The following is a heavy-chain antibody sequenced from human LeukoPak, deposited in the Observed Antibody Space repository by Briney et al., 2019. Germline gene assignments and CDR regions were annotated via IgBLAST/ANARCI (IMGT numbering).Heavy chain of an antibody. CDR3: AKDLTVTSTCYFDS. J-gene: IGHJ4*02. Sequence: GGSLRLSCAASGFTFSSYSMNWVRQAPGKGLEGVSSITSSSTYIYYVDSVRGRFTISRDNAKNSLYLQMNSLRAEDTAVYYCAKDLTVTSTCYFDSWGQGTLVTVSS. V-gene: IGHV3-21*01. D-gene: IGHD4-11*01. CDR2: ITSSSTYI. CDR1: GFTFSSYS.